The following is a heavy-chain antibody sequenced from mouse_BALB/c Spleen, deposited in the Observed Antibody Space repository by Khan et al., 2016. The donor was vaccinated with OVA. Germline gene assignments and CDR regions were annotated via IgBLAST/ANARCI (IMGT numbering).Heavy chain of an antibody. CDR1: GYTFTSFW. Sequence: QVQLKESGPELVRPGASVKMSCKASGYTFTSFWIHWVKQRPGQGLEWIGMIDPSKSETRLNQKFKDKATWNVDKSSNTAYMQLSRLTSQASSVYYCARGGYGSPFASWCQETLVTVSA. V-gene: IGHV1S127*01. D-gene: IGHD1-1*01. J-gene: IGHJ3*01. CDR2: IDPSKSET. CDR3: ARGGYGSPFAS.